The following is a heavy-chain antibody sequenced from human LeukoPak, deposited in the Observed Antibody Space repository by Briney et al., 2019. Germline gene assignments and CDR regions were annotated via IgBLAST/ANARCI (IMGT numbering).Heavy chain of an antibody. CDR2: IWYDGSNK. Sequence: GGSLRLSCAASGFTFSSYGMHWVRQAPGKGLEWVAVIWYDGSNKYYADSVKGRFTISRDNSKNTLYLQMNSLRAEDTAVYYCARGRTAMVSVPELDHWGQGTLVTVSS. CDR3: ARGRTAMVSVPELDH. D-gene: IGHD5-18*01. J-gene: IGHJ4*02. V-gene: IGHV3-33*01. CDR1: GFTFSSYG.